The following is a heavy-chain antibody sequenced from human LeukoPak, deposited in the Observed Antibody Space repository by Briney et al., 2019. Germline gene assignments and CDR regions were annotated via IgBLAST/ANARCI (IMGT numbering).Heavy chain of an antibody. Sequence: GGSLRLSCAASGFTFSSYSMNWVRQAPGKGLEWVSYISSSSSTIYYADSVTGRFTISRDNAKNSLYLQMNSLRAEDTAVYYCARERFDSGWPPHFDYWGQGTLVTVSS. CDR3: ARERFDSGWPPHFDY. CDR1: GFTFSSYS. CDR2: ISSSSSTI. D-gene: IGHD6-19*01. V-gene: IGHV3-48*01. J-gene: IGHJ4*02.